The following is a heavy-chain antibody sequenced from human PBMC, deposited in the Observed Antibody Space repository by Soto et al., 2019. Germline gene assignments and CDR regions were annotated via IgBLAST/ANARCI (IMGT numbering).Heavy chain of an antibody. D-gene: IGHD2-21*01. J-gene: IGHJ4*02. CDR1: GYTFTSYS. Sequence: QVQLLQSGAEVKKPGASVKVSCKASGYTFTSYSIQWVRQAPGQRLEWMGWINAGNGNTKYSQKFQDRVTITRDTSASTVYLDLTGLRFEDTAVYYCEREHDSRTVYSFDYWGQGTLVTVSS. CDR2: INAGNGNT. V-gene: IGHV1-3*01. CDR3: EREHDSRTVYSFDY.